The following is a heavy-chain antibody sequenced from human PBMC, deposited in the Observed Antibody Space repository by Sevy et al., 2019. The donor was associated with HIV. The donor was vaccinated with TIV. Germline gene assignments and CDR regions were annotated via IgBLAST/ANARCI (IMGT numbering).Heavy chain of an antibody. V-gene: IGHV3-30-3*01. D-gene: IGHD3-22*01. CDR1: GFTFSSYA. J-gene: IGHJ4*02. Sequence: GESLKISCAASGFTFSSYAMHWVRQAPGKGLEWVAVLSYDGSNKYYADYVKGRFTISRDNSKNTLFLQMNSLRAEDTAVYYCARGPWDSTGYYFDYWGLGTLVTVSS. CDR3: ARGPWDSTGYYFDY. CDR2: LSYDGSNK.